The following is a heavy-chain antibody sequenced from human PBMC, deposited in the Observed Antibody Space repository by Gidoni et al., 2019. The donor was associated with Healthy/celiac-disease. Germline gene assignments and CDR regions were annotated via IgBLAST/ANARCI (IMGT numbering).Heavy chain of an antibody. V-gene: IGHV3-21*01. CDR1: GFTFSSDS. D-gene: IGHD6-13*01. J-gene: IGHJ5*02. CDR2: ISSSSSYI. CDR3: ARPGIAAAGTGAWFDP. Sequence: EVQLVESGGGLVKPGGSLRLSCAASGFTFSSDSMTWVRQAPGKGLDWVSSISSSSSYIYYADSVKGRFTISRDNAKNSLYLQMNSLRAEDTAVYYCARPGIAAAGTGAWFDPWGQGTLVTVSS.